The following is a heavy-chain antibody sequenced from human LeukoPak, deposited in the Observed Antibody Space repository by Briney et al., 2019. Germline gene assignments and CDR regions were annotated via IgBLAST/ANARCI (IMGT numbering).Heavy chain of an antibody. D-gene: IGHD3-10*01. CDR2: ISSSSSYI. CDR1: GFTFSSYS. V-gene: IGHV3-21*01. J-gene: IGHJ4*02. Sequence: PGGSLRLSCAASGFTFSSYSMNWVCQAPGKGLEWVSSISSSSSYIYYADSVKGRFTISRDNAKNSLYLQMNSLRAEDTAVYYCARVGVNYYGSGSYYGYWGQGTLVTVSS. CDR3: ARVGVNYYGSGSYYGY.